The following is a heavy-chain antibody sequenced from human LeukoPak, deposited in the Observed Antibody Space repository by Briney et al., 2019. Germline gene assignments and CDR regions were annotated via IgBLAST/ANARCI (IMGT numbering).Heavy chain of an antibody. Sequence: ASVKVSCKASGYTFTSYDINWVRQATGQGLEWMGWMNPNSGNTGYAQKFQGRVTITRNTSISTAYMELSSLRSEDTAVYYCARVDHGGTSKGNWFDPWGQGTLVTVSS. CDR1: GYTFTSYD. J-gene: IGHJ5*02. CDR3: ARVDHGGTSKGNWFDP. V-gene: IGHV1-8*03. CDR2: MNPNSGNT. D-gene: IGHD4-23*01.